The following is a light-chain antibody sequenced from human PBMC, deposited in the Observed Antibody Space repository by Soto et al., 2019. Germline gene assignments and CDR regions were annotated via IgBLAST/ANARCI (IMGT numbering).Light chain of an antibody. CDR3: SSYTSTRTYV. CDR1: SSDVGGSNY. CDR2: EVS. Sequence: LTQPASVSGSPGQSITISCTGTSSDVGGSNYVSWYQQHPGKAPKLMIYEVSHRPSGVSNRFSGSQSGNTASLTISGLQAEDEADYYCSSYTSTRTYVFGTGTKVTVL. V-gene: IGLV2-14*01. J-gene: IGLJ1*01.